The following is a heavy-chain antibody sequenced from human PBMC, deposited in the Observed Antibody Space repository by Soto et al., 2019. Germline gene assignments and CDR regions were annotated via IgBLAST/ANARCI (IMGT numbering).Heavy chain of an antibody. J-gene: IGHJ5*02. CDR3: ARGRRPEYSSSSGLFDP. CDR2: IYYSGST. D-gene: IGHD6-6*01. V-gene: IGHV4-31*03. CDR1: GGSISSGGYY. Sequence: PSETLSLTCTVSGGSISSGGYYWSWIRQHPGEGLEWIGYIYYSGSTYYNPSLKSRVTISVDTSKNQFSLKLSPVTAADTAVYYCARGRRPEYSSSSGLFDPWGQGTLVTVSS.